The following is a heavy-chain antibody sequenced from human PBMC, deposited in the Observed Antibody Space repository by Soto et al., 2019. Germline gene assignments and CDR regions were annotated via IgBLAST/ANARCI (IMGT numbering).Heavy chain of an antibody. CDR2: IYYSGST. D-gene: IGHD3-3*01. J-gene: IGHJ4*02. Sequence: SETLSLTCTVSGGSVSSGSYYWSWTRQPPGKGLEWIGYIYYSGSTNYNPSLKSRVTISVDTSKNQFSLKLSSVTAADTAVYYCAIHTYYDFWSGYRNPSSYYFDYWGQGTLVTVSS. CDR3: AIHTYYDFWSGYRNPSSYYFDY. V-gene: IGHV4-61*01. CDR1: GGSVSSGSYY.